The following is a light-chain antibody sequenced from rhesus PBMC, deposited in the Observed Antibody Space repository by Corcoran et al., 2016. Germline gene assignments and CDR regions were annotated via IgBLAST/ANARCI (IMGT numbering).Light chain of an antibody. CDR3: SSYAGSNTYI. CDR1: SSDIGGYNY. J-gene: IGLJ1*01. Sequence: QAALTQPRSVSGSPGQSVTISFTGTSSDIGGYNYVSWYQQHPGTAPKLLIYEVSKRPSGVADRFSGSKSGNTASLTISGLQAEDEADFYCSSYAGSNTYIFGVGTRVTVL. CDR2: EVS. V-gene: IGLV2-32*02.